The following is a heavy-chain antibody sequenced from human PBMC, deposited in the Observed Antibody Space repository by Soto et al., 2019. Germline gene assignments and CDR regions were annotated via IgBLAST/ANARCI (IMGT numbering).Heavy chain of an antibody. Sequence: QVQLVESGGGVIQPGKSLRLSCAASGFACSDYGMHWVRQTPGKGLEWVALISYDGIYEYYADSVKGRFTLSRDNSKNTLYLQMNSLSTGDTAIYYCANDGAGIAVTGHETFEICGQGTMVTVSS. CDR3: ANDGAGIAVTGHETFEI. CDR1: GFACSDYG. CDR2: ISYDGIYE. J-gene: IGHJ3*02. D-gene: IGHD6-19*01. V-gene: IGHV3-30*18.